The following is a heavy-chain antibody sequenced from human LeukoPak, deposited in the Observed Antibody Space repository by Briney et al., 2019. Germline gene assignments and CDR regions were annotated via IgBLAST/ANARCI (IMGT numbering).Heavy chain of an antibody. Sequence: SETLSLTCTVSGDSVTTTRSYWGWVRQPPGKGLELLGNTFFSGSTYYGPSLKSRVTISVDTSKNQFSLKLTSVTAADTAVYYCARPYYYDSRIDPWGQGTLVTVSS. D-gene: IGHD3-22*01. CDR2: TFFSGST. CDR1: GDSVTTTRSY. V-gene: IGHV4-39*07. J-gene: IGHJ5*02. CDR3: ARPYYYDSRIDP.